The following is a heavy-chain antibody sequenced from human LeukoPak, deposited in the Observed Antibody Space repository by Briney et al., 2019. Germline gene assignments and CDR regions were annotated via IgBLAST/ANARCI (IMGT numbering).Heavy chain of an antibody. CDR2: IYYSGST. CDR1: GGSISSGDYY. V-gene: IGHV4-30-4*01. D-gene: IGHD6-19*01. Sequence: SETLSLTCTVSGGSISSGDYYWSWIRQPPGKGLEWIGYIYYSGSTYYNPSLKSRVTISVDTSKNQFSLKLSSVTAADTAVYYCARTQTLAVAGSPFDYWGQGTLVTVSS. J-gene: IGHJ4*02. CDR3: ARTQTLAVAGSPFDY.